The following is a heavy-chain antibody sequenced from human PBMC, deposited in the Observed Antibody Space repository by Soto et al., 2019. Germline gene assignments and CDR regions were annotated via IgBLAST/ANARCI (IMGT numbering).Heavy chain of an antibody. CDR3: ARANYYGSPGDFDY. CDR2: ISSSSSTI. V-gene: IGHV3-48*01. CDR1: GFTFSSYS. Sequence: EVQLVESGGGLVQPGGSLRLSCAASGFTFSSYSMNWVRQAPGKGLERGSYISSSSSTIYYADSVKGRITISRDNAKNSLYLQMNSLRAEDTAVYYCARANYYGSPGDFDYWGQGTLVTVSS. D-gene: IGHD3-10*01. J-gene: IGHJ4*02.